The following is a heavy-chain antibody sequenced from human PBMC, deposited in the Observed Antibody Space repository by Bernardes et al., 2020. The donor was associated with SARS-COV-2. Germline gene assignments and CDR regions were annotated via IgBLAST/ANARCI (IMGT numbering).Heavy chain of an antibody. CDR1: GFSFSLYP. J-gene: IGHJ4*02. D-gene: IGHD3-22*01. V-gene: IGHV3-21*01. CDR3: ARTMTPIDYFDY. Sequence: GGSLRLSCVASGFSFSLYPMNWVRQAPGRGLEWVASISSPGNYIYYRDSVKGRFTISRDNSKNTLYLQMNSLRAEDTAVYYCARTMTPIDYFDYWGQGTLVTVSS. CDR2: ISSPGNYI.